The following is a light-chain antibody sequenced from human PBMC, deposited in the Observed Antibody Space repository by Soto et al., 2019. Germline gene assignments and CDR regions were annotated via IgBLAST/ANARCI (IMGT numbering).Light chain of an antibody. J-gene: IGKJ3*01. V-gene: IGKV3-20*01. CDR1: QSVSSSY. CDR2: GAS. Sequence: EIVLTQSPGTLSLSPGERATLSCRASQSVSSSYLAWYQQKPGQAPRLLIYGASSRATGIQDRLSGSGFGTDFTLSISRLETEDVAVDYCQQYGSSSFTFGPGTKVDIK. CDR3: QQYGSSSFT.